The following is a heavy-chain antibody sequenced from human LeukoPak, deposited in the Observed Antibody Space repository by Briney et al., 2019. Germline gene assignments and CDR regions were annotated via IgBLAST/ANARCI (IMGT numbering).Heavy chain of an antibody. CDR1: GYTLTELS. D-gene: IGHD3-22*01. V-gene: IGHV1-24*01. CDR3: ALCLFYYYDSSGYSYDAFDI. CDR2: FDPEDGET. Sequence: ASVKVSCKVSGYTLTELSMHWVRQAPGKGLEWMGGFDPEDGETIYAQKFQGRVTMTEDTSTDTAYMELSSLRSEDTAVYYCALCLFYYYDSSGYSYDAFDIWGQGTMVTVSS. J-gene: IGHJ3*02.